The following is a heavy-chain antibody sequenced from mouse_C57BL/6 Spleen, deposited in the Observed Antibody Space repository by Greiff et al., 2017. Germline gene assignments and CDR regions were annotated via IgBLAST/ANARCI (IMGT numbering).Heavy chain of an antibody. V-gene: IGHV1-72*01. D-gene: IGHD1-1*01. J-gene: IGHJ2*01. CDR1: GYTFTSYW. Sequence: VQLQQPGAELVKPGASVKLSCKASGYTFTSYWMHWVKQRPGRGLEWIGRIDPNSGGTKYNEKFKSKATLTVDKPSSIAYMQLSSLTSEDSAVYYCARDYGSSSYYFDYWGQGTTLTVSS. CDR2: IDPNSGGT. CDR3: ARDYGSSSYYFDY.